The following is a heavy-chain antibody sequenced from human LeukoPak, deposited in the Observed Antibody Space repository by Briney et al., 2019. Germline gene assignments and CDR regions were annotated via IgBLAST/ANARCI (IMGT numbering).Heavy chain of an antibody. J-gene: IGHJ4*01. D-gene: IGHD4-17*01. Sequence: PGGSLRLSCAASGFTFSSYAMSWVRQAPGKGLEWVSAISGSGGSTYYADSVKGRFTISRDNSKDTVYLQMKSMRAEDTDVYDCAKDPYGDYGGLFDYSGHGTLVTVSS. CDR1: GFTFSSYA. CDR3: AKDPYGDYGGLFDY. CDR2: ISGSGGST. V-gene: IGHV3-23*01.